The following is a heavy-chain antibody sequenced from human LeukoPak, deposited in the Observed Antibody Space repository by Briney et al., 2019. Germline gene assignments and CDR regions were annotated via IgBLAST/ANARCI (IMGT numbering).Heavy chain of an antibody. CDR1: GFTFSSYW. Sequence: PGGSLRLSCAASGFTFSSYWMSWVRQAPGTGLEWVANIKQDGSEKYYVDSVKGRFTISRDNAKNLLYLQMNSLRAEDTAVYYCARDSSSWRRGGDYWGQGTLVTVSS. CDR3: ARDSSSWRRGGDY. CDR2: IKQDGSEK. J-gene: IGHJ4*02. V-gene: IGHV3-7*01. D-gene: IGHD6-13*01.